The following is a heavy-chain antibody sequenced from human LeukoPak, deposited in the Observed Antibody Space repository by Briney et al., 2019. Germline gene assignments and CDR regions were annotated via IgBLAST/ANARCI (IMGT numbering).Heavy chain of an antibody. D-gene: IGHD2-2*01. CDR2: IKQDGSEK. CDR3: ARSTLPMAIVVVPAVDY. Sequence: GGSLRLSCAASGFTFSSYWMSWVRQAPGKGLEWVGNIKQDGSEKYYVDSVKGRFTISRDNAKNSLYLQMNSLRAEDTAVYYCARSTLPMAIVVVPAVDYWGQGTLVTVSS. J-gene: IGHJ4*02. CDR1: GFTFSSYW. V-gene: IGHV3-7*01.